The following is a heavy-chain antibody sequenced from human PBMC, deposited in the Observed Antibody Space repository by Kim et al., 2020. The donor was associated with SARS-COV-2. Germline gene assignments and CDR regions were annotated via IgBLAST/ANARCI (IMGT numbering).Heavy chain of an antibody. CDR3: ARLDSDSENYFWFDP. J-gene: IGHJ5*02. Sequence: SETLSLTCAVSDGSFSTNWWTWVRQPPGKGLEWIGEIYHSGVTNYNPSLKSRVTISVDKPKNQFSLKLSSVTAADTAVYYCARLDSDSENYFWFDPWGQGTLVTVSS. CDR1: DGSFSTNW. CDR2: IYHSGVT. D-gene: IGHD1-26*01. V-gene: IGHV4-4*02.